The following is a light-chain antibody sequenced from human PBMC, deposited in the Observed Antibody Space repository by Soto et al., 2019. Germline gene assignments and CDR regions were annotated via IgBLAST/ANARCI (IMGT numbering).Light chain of an antibody. V-gene: IGKV3-20*01. CDR3: QQYSSSRT. CDR1: LTISDNY. CDR2: GAS. Sequence: EIVLTHSPGTLSLSPVERATLSCRASLTISDNYLAWYQQKAGQAPRLVIFGASSRATGIPDRFSASGSGTDFTLTISRLEPEDFAVYYCQQYSSSRTFGQGTKVDIK. J-gene: IGKJ1*01.